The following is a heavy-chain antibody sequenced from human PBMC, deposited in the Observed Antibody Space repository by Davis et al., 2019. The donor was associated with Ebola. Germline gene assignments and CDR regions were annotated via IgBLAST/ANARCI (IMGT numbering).Heavy chain of an antibody. CDR3: ARGSGSYYSYYFDY. J-gene: IGHJ4*02. CDR1: GFTFSTNYG. V-gene: IGHV3-66*01. Sequence: GESLKISCAASGFTFSTNYGLNWVRQAPGKGLDWVADISGPGAPYYADSVKGRFTISRHNSKNTLYLQMNSLRAEDTAVYYCARGSGSYYSYYFDYWGQGTLVTVSS. CDR2: ISGPGAP. D-gene: IGHD3-10*01.